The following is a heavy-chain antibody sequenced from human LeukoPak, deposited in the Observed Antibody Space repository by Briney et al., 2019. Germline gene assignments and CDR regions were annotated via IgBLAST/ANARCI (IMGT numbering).Heavy chain of an antibody. CDR3: ARGTNWFDP. V-gene: IGHV4-59*01. CDR2: IHYSGTA. J-gene: IGHJ5*02. Sequence: TSETLSLTCAVYGGSFSSYYWTWIRQPPGKGLEWIGYIHYSGTANYNPSLKSRVIISVDMSKNQFSLKLSSVTAADTAMYYCARGTNWFDPWGQGTLVTVSS. CDR1: GGSFSSYY.